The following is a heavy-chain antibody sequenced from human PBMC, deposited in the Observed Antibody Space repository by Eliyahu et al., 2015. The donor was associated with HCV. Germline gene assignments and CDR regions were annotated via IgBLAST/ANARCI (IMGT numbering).Heavy chain of an antibody. Sequence: EVQLFESGGGLVQPGGSLRLSCEASGFIFTSYAMXXVRXAPGKGVAGVSAISGSGGTTYYADSVKGRFTISRDNSKHTLYLRMTSLRAEDTAVYYCAKDRFAAAGNQPGIGLYYYYGMDVWGQGTTVTVSS. D-gene: IGHD6-13*01. V-gene: IGHV3-23*01. CDR2: ISGSGGTT. CDR3: AKDRFAAAGNQPGIGLYYYYGMDV. J-gene: IGHJ6*02. CDR1: GFIFTSYA.